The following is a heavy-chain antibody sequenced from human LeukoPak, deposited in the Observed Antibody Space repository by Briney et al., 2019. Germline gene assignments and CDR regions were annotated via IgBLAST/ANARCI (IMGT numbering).Heavy chain of an antibody. J-gene: IGHJ4*02. CDR2: IYYSGST. Sequence: PSQTLSLTCTVSGGSISSGDYYWSWIPQPPGKGLEWIGYIYYSGSTYYNPSLKSRVTISVDTSKNQFSLKLSSVTAADTAVYYCARVPVDCSGGSCYGFDYWGQGTLVTVSS. CDR3: ARVPVDCSGGSCYGFDY. V-gene: IGHV4-30-4*01. CDR1: GGSISSGDYY. D-gene: IGHD2-15*01.